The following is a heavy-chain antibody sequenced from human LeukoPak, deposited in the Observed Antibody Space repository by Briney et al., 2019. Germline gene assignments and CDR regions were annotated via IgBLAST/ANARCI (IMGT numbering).Heavy chain of an antibody. CDR2: ISGNAGST. J-gene: IGHJ4*02. CDR1: GFTLSSYA. Sequence: PGGSLRLSCAASGFTLSSYAMSWVRQAPGKGLEWVALISGNAGSTYYADSVKGRFTISRDNSKNTLYLQMNSLRAEDTAVYYCAKEDWYSSGWYLESVYWGQGTLVTVSS. D-gene: IGHD6-19*01. CDR3: AKEDWYSSGWYLESVY. V-gene: IGHV3-23*01.